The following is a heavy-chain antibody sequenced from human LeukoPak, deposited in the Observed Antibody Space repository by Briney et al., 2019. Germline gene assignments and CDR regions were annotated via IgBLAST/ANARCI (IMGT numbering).Heavy chain of an antibody. CDR1: GFTFSNAW. CDR3: TTALTGYYFDY. V-gene: IGHV3-15*01. J-gene: IGHJ4*02. CDR2: IKSKTDGGTT. D-gene: IGHD3-9*01. Sequence: GGSLRLSCAASGFTFSNAWMSWVRQAPGKGLEWVGRIKSKTDGGTTDDAAPVKGRFTISRDDSKNTLYLQMNSLKTEDTAVYYCTTALTGYYFDYWGQGILVIVSS.